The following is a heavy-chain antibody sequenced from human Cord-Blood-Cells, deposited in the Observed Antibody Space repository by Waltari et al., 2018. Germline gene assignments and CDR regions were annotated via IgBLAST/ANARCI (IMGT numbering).Heavy chain of an antibody. Sequence: EVQLVESGGGLVKPGGSLRLSCAASGFPFSSYSMNWVRQAPGKGLDWVSSIIRSSMYISYADSVKGRFTISRDNDKNSLYLQMNSLRAENTAVYDCARESSSSSNWFDPWGQGTLVTVSS. CDR1: GFPFSSYS. J-gene: IGHJ5*02. D-gene: IGHD6-13*01. CDR3: ARESSSSSNWFDP. V-gene: IGHV3-21*01. CDR2: IIRSSMYI.